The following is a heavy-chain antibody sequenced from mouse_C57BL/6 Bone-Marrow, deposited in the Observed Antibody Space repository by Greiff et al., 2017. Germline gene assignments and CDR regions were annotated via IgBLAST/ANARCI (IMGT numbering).Heavy chain of an antibody. J-gene: IGHJ3*01. Sequence: EVKVEESGGGLVKPGGSLKLSCAASGFTFSSYAMSWVRQTPEKRLEWVATISDGGSYTYYPDNVKGRFTISRDNAKNNLYLQMSHLKSEDTAMYYCARDLTGPAWFAYWGQGTLVTVSA. V-gene: IGHV5-4*01. D-gene: IGHD4-1*01. CDR1: GFTFSSYA. CDR2: ISDGGSYT. CDR3: ARDLTGPAWFAY.